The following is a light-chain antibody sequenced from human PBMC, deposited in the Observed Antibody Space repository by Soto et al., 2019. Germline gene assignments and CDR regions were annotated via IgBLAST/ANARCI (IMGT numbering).Light chain of an antibody. J-gene: IGLJ2*01. V-gene: IGLV1-47*01. CDR3: AAWDDTLKGLV. CDR1: SSNIGSNY. Sequence: QSVLTQPPSASGTPGQRVTISCSGSSSNIGSNYVYWYQQVPGTAPRLLMYRASQRPSGVPDRFSGSKSGTSASLAISGLRSEDEADDYCAAWDDTLKGLVFGGGTKLTVL. CDR2: RAS.